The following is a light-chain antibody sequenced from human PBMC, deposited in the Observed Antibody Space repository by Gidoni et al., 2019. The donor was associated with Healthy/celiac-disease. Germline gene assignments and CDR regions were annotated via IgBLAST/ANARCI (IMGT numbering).Light chain of an antibody. CDR3: QQYYSTPLT. CDR1: QSVLYSSNNKNY. V-gene: IGKV4-1*01. J-gene: IGKJ4*01. CDR2: WAS. Sequence: DIVMNQSPDSLAASLGERATSNCKSSQSVLYSSNNKNYLAWYQQQPGQPPKLLFYWASTRESGVPDRFSGSGSGTDFTLTISSLQAEDVAVYYFQQYYSTPLTFGGGTKVEIK.